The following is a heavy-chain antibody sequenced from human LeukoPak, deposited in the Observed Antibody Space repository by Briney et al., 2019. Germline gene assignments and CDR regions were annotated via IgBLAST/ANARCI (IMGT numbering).Heavy chain of an antibody. CDR1: GFTFSSYG. Sequence: GRSLRLSCAASGFTFSSYGMHWVRQAPGKGLEWVAVISYDGSNKYYADSVKGRFTISRDNYKNTLYLQMNSLRAEDTAVYYCARDVGDQGVHYFYHYGMDVWGQGTTVTVSS. CDR2: ISYDGSNK. CDR3: ARDVGDQGVHYFYHYGMDV. D-gene: IGHD1-1*01. J-gene: IGHJ6*02. V-gene: IGHV3-30*03.